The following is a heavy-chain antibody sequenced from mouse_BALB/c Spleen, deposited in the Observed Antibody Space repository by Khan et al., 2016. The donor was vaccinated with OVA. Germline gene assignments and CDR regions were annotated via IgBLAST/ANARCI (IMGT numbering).Heavy chain of an antibody. CDR2: ISPGSGDT. CDR1: GYTFTDYY. D-gene: IGHD1-2*01. CDR3: ARRNYFGYTCAY. J-gene: IGHJ3*01. V-gene: IGHV1-77*01. Sequence: QVQLQQPGAELARPGASVKLSCKASGYTFTDYYINWVKQRTGQGLEWIGEISPGSGDTYYNEKFKGKATLTADKSYTTAYMQLSSLTSEASAVYFCARRNYFGYTCAYWGQGTLVTVSA.